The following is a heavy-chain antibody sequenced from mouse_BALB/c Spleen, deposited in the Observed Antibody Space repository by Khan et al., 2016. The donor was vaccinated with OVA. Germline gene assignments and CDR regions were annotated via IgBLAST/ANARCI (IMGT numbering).Heavy chain of an antibody. Sequence: QVQLQQPGPELVKPGASVRISCKASGYTFTTYYIHWVKQRPGQGLEWIGWLYPGSVNTKYNEQFKGKATLTADKSSSTAYMQLSSLTSEDSAVDFCARDDYFVVDAMDYWGQGTSVTVSS. J-gene: IGHJ4*01. V-gene: IGHV1S56*01. D-gene: IGHD2-4*01. CDR1: GYTFTTYY. CDR3: ARDDYFVVDAMDY. CDR2: LYPGSVNT.